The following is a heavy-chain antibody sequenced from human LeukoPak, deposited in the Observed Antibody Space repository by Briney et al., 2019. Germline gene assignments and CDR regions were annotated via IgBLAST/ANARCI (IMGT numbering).Heavy chain of an antibody. D-gene: IGHD1-26*01. V-gene: IGHV3-30*04. J-gene: IGHJ6*03. CDR1: GFTFSSYA. CDR2: ISYDGSNK. Sequence: GRSLRLSCAASGFTFSSYAMHWVRQAPGKGLEWVAVISYDGSNKYYADSVKGRFTISRDNSKNTLYLQMNSLRAEDTAVYYCARTGSSGSYSYYYYYMDVWGKGTTVTVSS. CDR3: ARTGSSGSYSYYYYYMDV.